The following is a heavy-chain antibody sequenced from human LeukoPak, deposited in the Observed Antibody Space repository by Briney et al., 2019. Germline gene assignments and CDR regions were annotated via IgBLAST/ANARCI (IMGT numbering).Heavy chain of an antibody. CDR2: ITADNFNT. D-gene: IGHD3-3*01. Sequence: GASVKVSCKASDYTLNSYPLTWVRQAPGVGFEWVGWITADNFNTNYAQKFQGRVTLTKETSTNTAYMEMRSLMSDDTAVYYCARVRTPFGVVASPDALDVWGQGTAVTVSS. CDR3: ARVRTPFGVVASPDALDV. V-gene: IGHV1-18*01. CDR1: DYTLNSYP. J-gene: IGHJ3*01.